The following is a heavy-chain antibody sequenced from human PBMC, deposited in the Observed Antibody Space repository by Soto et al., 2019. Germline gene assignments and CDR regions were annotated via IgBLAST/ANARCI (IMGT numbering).Heavy chain of an antibody. D-gene: IGHD6-13*01. V-gene: IGHV4-31*01. CDR2: IFYSGST. CDR3: ARGYRQSGYSSSWVFDY. J-gene: IGHJ4*02. Sequence: QVQLQESGPGLVKPSQTLSLICTVSGGSINSGGYYWNWIRQHPGKGLEWIGYIFYSGSTYYNPSLGIQVTKPADPSRNQFSRNLSTVTTADTAVYFCARGYRQSGYSSSWVFDYWGQGTLVTSPQ. CDR1: GGSINSGGYY.